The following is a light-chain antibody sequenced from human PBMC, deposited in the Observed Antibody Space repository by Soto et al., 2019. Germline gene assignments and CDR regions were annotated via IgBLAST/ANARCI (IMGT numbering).Light chain of an antibody. V-gene: IGKV3-11*01. CDR3: QQYNNWPPLT. J-gene: IGKJ3*01. CDR1: QSVSSY. CDR2: DAS. Sequence: EIVLTQSPATLSLSPGERATLSCRAIQSVSSYFAWYQQKPGQAPRLLIYDASNRATGIPARFSGSGSGTDFTLTISSLEPEDFAVYYCQQYNNWPPLTFGPGTKVDIK.